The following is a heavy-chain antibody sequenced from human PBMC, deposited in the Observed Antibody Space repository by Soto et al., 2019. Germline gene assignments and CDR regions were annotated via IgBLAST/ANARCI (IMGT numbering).Heavy chain of an antibody. CDR3: ARAPPFAVAGIPGILSRAWYFDL. Sequence: SETMRLTCTAAPRSISSSSWLWIRKPRRRGLKWSGYTYYSGTTNYGPSSNSRVTISVDTSKLQFSLKLSSVTAADTAVYYCARAPPFAVAGIPGILSRAWYFDLWCRGTLVT. J-gene: IGHJ2*01. CDR1: PRSISSSS. CDR2: TYYSGTT. V-gene: IGHV4-59*01. D-gene: IGHD6-19*01.